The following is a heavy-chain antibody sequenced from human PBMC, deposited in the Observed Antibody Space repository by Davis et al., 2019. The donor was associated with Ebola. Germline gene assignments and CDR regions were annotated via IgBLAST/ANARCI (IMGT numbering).Heavy chain of an antibody. J-gene: IGHJ6*02. Sequence: PGGSLRLSCAASGFTFSSYAMSWVRQAPGKGLEWVSAISGSGGSTYYADSVKGRFTISRDNSKNTLYLQMNSLRAEDTAVYYCAKDEIQGYYYGMDVWGQGTTVTVSS. CDR1: GFTFSSYA. V-gene: IGHV3-23*01. CDR2: ISGSGGST. CDR3: AKDEIQGYYYGMDV. D-gene: IGHD1-1*01.